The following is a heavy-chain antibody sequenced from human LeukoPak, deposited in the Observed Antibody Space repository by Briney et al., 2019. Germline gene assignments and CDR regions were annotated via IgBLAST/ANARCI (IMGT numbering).Heavy chain of an antibody. J-gene: IGHJ6*03. CDR1: GGSISSGYYY. CDR2: IYSSGST. V-gene: IGHV4-61*02. D-gene: IGHD3-10*01. Sequence: PSETLSLTCTVSGGSISSGYYYWSWIRQPAGKGLEWIGRIYSSGSTKYNPSLKSRVTISVDTSKNQFSLKVSSVTAADTAVYYCARVFDSGSQAYFYYMDVWGKGTTVTISS. CDR3: ARVFDSGSQAYFYYMDV.